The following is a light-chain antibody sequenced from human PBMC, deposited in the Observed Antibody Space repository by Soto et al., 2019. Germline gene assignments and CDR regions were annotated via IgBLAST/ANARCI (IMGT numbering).Light chain of an antibody. Sequence: EIVMTQSPATLSVSPGERATLSCRASQSVNSNLAWYQQKPGQAPRLLIYGASTRATGIPARFSGSGSGTEFTLTISSLQSEDFAVYYCQHYNNWPPVTFGGGTKVEIK. CDR1: QSVNSN. CDR2: GAS. J-gene: IGKJ4*01. CDR3: QHYNNWPPVT. V-gene: IGKV3-15*01.